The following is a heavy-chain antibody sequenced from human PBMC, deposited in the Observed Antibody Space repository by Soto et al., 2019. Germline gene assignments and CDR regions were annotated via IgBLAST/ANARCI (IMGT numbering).Heavy chain of an antibody. V-gene: IGHV4-30-4*01. CDR3: ARAPSELTIPMDV. D-gene: IGHD3-3*01. Sequence: QVQLQESGPGLVKPSQTLSLTCTVSGGSISSGDYYWSWVRQPLGKGLEWIGYIYYSGSTYYNPSLKSRLTISVDTSKNQFSLKLSSVTAADTAVYYCARAPSELTIPMDVWGQGTTVTVSS. J-gene: IGHJ6*02. CDR1: GGSISSGDYY. CDR2: IYYSGST.